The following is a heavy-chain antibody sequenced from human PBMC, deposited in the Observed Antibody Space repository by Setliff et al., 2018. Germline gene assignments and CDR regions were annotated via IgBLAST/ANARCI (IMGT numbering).Heavy chain of an antibody. J-gene: IGHJ4*02. CDR2: INAGNGHT. CDR3: VRVDMVLSNFDF. D-gene: IGHD3-10*01. V-gene: IGHV1-3*01. CDR1: GYTFSTYA. Sequence: GASVKVSCKASGYTFSTYAIHWVRQSPGQSPEWMGWINAGNGHTKFSQSFQGRLSISSDTSASTVYMDLHNLGSEDTAVYFCVRVDMVLSNFDFWGQGTLVTVSS.